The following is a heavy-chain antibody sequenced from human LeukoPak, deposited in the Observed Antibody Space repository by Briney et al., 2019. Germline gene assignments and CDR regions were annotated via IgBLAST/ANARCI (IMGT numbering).Heavy chain of an antibody. Sequence: PSETLSLTCTVSGGSISSYYWSWIRQPPGKGLEWIGYIYYSGSTNYNPSLKSRVTLSVDTSKNQFSLKLSSVTAADTAVYYCARVARNYDFWSGYSIGPYYYYYYMDVWGKGTTVTVSS. CDR2: IYYSGST. CDR1: GGSISSYY. V-gene: IGHV4-59*01. J-gene: IGHJ6*03. CDR3: ARVARNYDFWSGYSIGPYYYYYYMDV. D-gene: IGHD3-3*01.